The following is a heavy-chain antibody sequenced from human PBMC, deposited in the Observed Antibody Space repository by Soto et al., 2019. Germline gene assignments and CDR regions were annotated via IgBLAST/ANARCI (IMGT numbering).Heavy chain of an antibody. V-gene: IGHV3-7*01. CDR3: ARRDRIAAAEPYYYYGMDV. CDR1: GFTFSSYW. CDR2: IKQDGSEK. J-gene: IGHJ6*02. Sequence: PGGSLRLSCAASGFTFSSYWMSWVRQAPGKGLEWVANIKQDGSEKYYVDSVKGRFTISRDNAKNSLYLQMNSLRAEDTAVYYCARRDRIAAAEPYYYYGMDVWGQGTTVTVSS. D-gene: IGHD6-13*01.